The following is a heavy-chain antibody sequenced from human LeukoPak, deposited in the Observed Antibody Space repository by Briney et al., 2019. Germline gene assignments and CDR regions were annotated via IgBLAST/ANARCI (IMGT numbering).Heavy chain of an antibody. CDR2: IYYSGST. Sequence: SETLSLTCTVSGGSISSHYWSWIRQPPGKGLEWIGYIYYSGSTSHNPSLKSRVTISIDTSKNQFSLKLSSVTAADTAVYYCAREAGASLDWGQGTLVTVSS. V-gene: IGHV4-59*11. D-gene: IGHD6-19*01. J-gene: IGHJ4*02. CDR1: GGSISSHY. CDR3: AREAGASLD.